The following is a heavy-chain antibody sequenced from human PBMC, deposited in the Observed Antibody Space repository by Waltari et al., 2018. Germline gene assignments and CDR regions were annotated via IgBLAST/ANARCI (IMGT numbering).Heavy chain of an antibody. Sequence: QVQLQESGPGLVKPSETLSLTCTVSGYSISSGYYWGWIRQPPGKGLEWIGSIYHRGGTYYNPSLKSRVTISVDTSKNQFSLKLSSVTAADTAVYYCAREGEVPAARVCYWGQGTLVTVSS. CDR1: GYSISSGYY. V-gene: IGHV4-38-2*02. J-gene: IGHJ4*02. CDR3: AREGEVPAARVCY. CDR2: IYHRGGT. D-gene: IGHD2-2*01.